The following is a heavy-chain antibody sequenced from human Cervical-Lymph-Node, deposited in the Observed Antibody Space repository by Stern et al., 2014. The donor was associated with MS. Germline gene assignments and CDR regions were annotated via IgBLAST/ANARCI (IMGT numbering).Heavy chain of an antibody. CDR3: ARDKDSGSYYLGEYYYYYGMDV. D-gene: IGHD1-26*01. CDR2: ISSSSSYI. Sequence: EVQLVQSGGGLVKPGGSLRLSCAASGFTFSSYSMNWVRQAPGQGLEWVSSISSSSSYIYYADSVKGRFTISRDNAKNSLYLQMNSLRAEDTAVYYCARDKDSGSYYLGEYYYYYGMDVWGQGTTVTVSS. V-gene: IGHV3-21*01. J-gene: IGHJ6*02. CDR1: GFTFSSYS.